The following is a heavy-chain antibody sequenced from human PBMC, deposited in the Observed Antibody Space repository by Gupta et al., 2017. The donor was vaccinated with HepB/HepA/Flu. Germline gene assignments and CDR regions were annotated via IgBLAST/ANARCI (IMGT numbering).Heavy chain of an antibody. Sequence: EVQVLESGGGLVQPGGSLRLSCAASGFTFSGYAMGWVRQAPGQGLEWVSAISGSGVSTNDADAGKGRFTISRDNSKNTLYLQMNSMRAEDTAVYYCARRVATTLYYFDYWGQGNLVTVSS. D-gene: IGHD1-14*01. CDR2: ISGSGVST. J-gene: IGHJ4*02. V-gene: IGHV3-23*01. CDR1: GFTFSGYA. CDR3: ARRVATTLYYFDY.